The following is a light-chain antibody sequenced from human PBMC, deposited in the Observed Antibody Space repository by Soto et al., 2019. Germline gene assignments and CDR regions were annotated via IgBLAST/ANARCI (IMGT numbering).Light chain of an antibody. Sequence: EIVLTQSPATLSVSPGERATLSCRASQSVIDRSAWYQHKPGQAPRLLIFGASTRATGVPARFSGGGSGTEFTLTISSLQSEDFAVYYCQQYKSWPYTFGQGTKLEIK. CDR1: QSVIDR. CDR2: GAS. CDR3: QQYKSWPYT. V-gene: IGKV3-15*01. J-gene: IGKJ2*01.